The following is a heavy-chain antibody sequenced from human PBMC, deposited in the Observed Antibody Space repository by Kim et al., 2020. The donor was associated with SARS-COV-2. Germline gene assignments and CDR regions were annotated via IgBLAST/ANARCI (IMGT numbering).Heavy chain of an antibody. CDR2: ISYDGSNK. V-gene: IGHV3-30*04. J-gene: IGHJ6*02. Sequence: GGSLRLSCAASGFTFSSYAMHWVRQAPGKGLEWVAVISYDGSNKYYADSVKGRFTISRDNSKNTLYLQMNSLRAEDTAVYYCARETYSSGYYHYYYYGMDVWGQGTTVTVSS. D-gene: IGHD3-22*01. CDR1: GFTFSSYA. CDR3: ARETYSSGYYHYYYYGMDV.